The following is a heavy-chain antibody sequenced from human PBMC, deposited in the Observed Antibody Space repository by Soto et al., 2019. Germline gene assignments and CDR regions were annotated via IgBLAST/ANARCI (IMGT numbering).Heavy chain of an antibody. J-gene: IGHJ5*02. CDR1: GFTFSTSA. Sequence: LXLSCAATGFTFSTSAMSWVRQPPGKGLEWVSAISGSGATTYYADSVKGRFTISRDNSKNTLYLQMNSLRVDDTAVYYCAKDMRFDHWRHGTLVTVSS. D-gene: IGHD2-2*01. V-gene: IGHV3-23*01. CDR3: AKDMRFDH. CDR2: ISGSGATT.